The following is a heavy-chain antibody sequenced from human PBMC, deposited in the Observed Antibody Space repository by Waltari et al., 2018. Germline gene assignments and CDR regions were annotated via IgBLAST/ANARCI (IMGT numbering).Heavy chain of an antibody. CDR3: ATIGRGYYDSSGYYSDY. J-gene: IGHJ4*02. CDR2: IIPIFGTA. Sequence: QVQLVQSGAEVKKPGSSVKVSCKASGGTFSSYAISWVRQAPGQGLEWMGGIIPIFGTANYAQKFQGRVTITADESTSTAYMELSSLRSEDTAVYYCATIGRGYYDSSGYYSDYWGQGTLVTVSS. D-gene: IGHD3-22*01. CDR1: GGTFSSYA. V-gene: IGHV1-69*01.